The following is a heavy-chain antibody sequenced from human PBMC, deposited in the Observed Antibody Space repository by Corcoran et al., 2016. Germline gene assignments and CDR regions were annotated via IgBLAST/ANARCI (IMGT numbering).Heavy chain of an antibody. CDR2: IYWNDDK. Sequence: QITLKESGPTLVKPTQTLTLTCTFSGFSLSTSGVGVGWIRQPPGKALEWLALIYWNDDKRYSPSLKSRLTITKDTSKNQVVLTMTNMDPVDTATYYCAHRLDYDSSGYLAGGDNWFDPWGQGTLVTVSS. J-gene: IGHJ5*02. D-gene: IGHD3-22*01. CDR1: GFSLSTSGVG. CDR3: AHRLDYDSSGYLAGGDNWFDP. V-gene: IGHV2-5*01.